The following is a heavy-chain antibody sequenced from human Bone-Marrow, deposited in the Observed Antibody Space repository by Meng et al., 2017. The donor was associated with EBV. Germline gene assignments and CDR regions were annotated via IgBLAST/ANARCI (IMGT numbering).Heavy chain of an antibody. V-gene: IGHV1-18*01. CDR1: CYTFNGYG. CDR3: ARISGVPGAAFNY. CDR2: ISGYYGNT. D-gene: IGHD2-2*01. Sequence: QVQLVQSGVEVNKPGASVNVPCNASCYTFNGYGNSWVRQAPGQGLEWMGWISGYYGNTNYAQKVQGRVSMTTDTSTSTAYMELRSLRSDDTAVYYCARISGVPGAAFNYWGQGTLVTVSS. J-gene: IGHJ4*02.